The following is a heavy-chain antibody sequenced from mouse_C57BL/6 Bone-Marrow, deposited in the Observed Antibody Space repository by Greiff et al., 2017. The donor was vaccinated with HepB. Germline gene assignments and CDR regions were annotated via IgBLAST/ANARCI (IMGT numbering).Heavy chain of an antibody. CDR2: IDPEDGDT. CDR1: GFNIKDYY. V-gene: IGHV14-1*01. D-gene: IGHD1-1*01. CDR3: TTPHYYGSSFDY. J-gene: IGHJ2*01. Sequence: DVQLQQSGAELVRPGASVKLSCTASGFNIKDYYMHWVKQRPEQGLEWIGRIDPEDGDTEYAPKFQGKATMTADTSSNTAYLQLSSLTSEDTAVYYCTTPHYYGSSFDYWGQGTTLTVSS.